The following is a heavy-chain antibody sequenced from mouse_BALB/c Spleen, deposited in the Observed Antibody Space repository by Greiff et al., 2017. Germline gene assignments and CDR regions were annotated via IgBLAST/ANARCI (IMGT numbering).Heavy chain of an antibody. CDR2: INPSNGGT. CDR3: TRARATTADY. D-gene: IGHD3-1*01. V-gene: IGHV1S81*02. CDR1: GYTFTSYY. Sequence: QVQLQQSGAELVKPGASVKLSCKASGYTFTSYYMYWVKQRPGQGLEWIGEINPSNGGTNFNEKFKSKATLTVDKSSSTAYMQLSSLTSEDSAVYYCTRARATTADYWGQGTTLTVSS. J-gene: IGHJ2*01.